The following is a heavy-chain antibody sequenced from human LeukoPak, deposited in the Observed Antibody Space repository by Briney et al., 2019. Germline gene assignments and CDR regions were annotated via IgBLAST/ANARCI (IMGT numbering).Heavy chain of an antibody. CDR1: GFTFSSYA. J-gene: IGHJ2*01. Sequence: GGSLRLSCAASGFTFSSYAMSWVRQAPGKGLEWVSAISGSGGSTYYADSVKGRFTISRDNAKNTLYVQMNSLRAEDTAVYYCARELRNYWYFDLWGRGTLVTVSS. D-gene: IGHD4/OR15-4a*01. V-gene: IGHV3-23*01. CDR2: ISGSGGST. CDR3: ARELRNYWYFDL.